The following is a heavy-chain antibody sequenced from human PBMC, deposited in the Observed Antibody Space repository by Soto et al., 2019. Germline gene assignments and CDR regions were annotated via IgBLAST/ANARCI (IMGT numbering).Heavy chain of an antibody. V-gene: IGHV3-23*01. Sequence: VGSLRLSCAASVFTISTYAMTCVRHSPGKGLECVSGVTGSGSQIYYADSVKGRFTISKDNSKNTLYLQMSSLREEDTALYYCAKDAVYRDGLWLMHSWGQRTLDNVS. CDR3: AKDAVYRDGLWLMHS. J-gene: IGHJ5*02. CDR1: VFTISTYA. CDR2: VTGSGSQI. D-gene: IGHD2-21*01.